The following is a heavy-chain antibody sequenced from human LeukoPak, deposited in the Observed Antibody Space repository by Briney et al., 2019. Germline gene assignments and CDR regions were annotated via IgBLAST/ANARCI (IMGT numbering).Heavy chain of an antibody. Sequence: PSETLSLTCTVSGGSISSSSYYWGWVRQAPGKGLEWVSAISGSGGSTYYADSVKGRFTISRDNSKNTLYLQMNSLRAEDTAVYYCAIYSTSGGWFDPWGQGTLVTVSS. CDR3: AIYSTSGGWFDP. CDR1: GGSISSSSYY. V-gene: IGHV3-23*01. CDR2: ISGSGGST. J-gene: IGHJ5*02. D-gene: IGHD2-2*01.